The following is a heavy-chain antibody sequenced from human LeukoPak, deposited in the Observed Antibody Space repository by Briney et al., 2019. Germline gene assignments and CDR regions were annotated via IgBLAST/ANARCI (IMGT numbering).Heavy chain of an antibody. CDR3: ARGRRGGQQLVLRWFDP. D-gene: IGHD6-13*01. V-gene: IGHV4-34*01. CDR1: GGSFSGHY. CDR2: INHSGST. J-gene: IGHJ5*02. Sequence: SETLSLTCAVSGGSFSGHYWSWIRQPPGKGLEWIGEINHSGSTNYNPSLKSRVTISVDTSKNQFSLKLSSVTAADTAVYYCARGRRGGQQLVLRWFDPWGQGTLVTASS.